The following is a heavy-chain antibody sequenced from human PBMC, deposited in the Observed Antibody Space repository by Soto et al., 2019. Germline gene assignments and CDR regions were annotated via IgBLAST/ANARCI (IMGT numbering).Heavy chain of an antibody. CDR2: IHYRGNT. CDR1: GDSISRGDYY. D-gene: IGHD3-16*02. CDR3: ARHLTPRYGADYFDL. Sequence: QLQLQESGPGLLKPSETLSLICTVSGDSISRGDYYWAWIRQPPGKGLEWIATIHYRGNTYYNPSLKSRVTISADASANVFFLQVRSVTAADSAVHYCARHLTPRYGADYFDLWGQGILVTVSS. V-gene: IGHV4-39*01. J-gene: IGHJ4*02.